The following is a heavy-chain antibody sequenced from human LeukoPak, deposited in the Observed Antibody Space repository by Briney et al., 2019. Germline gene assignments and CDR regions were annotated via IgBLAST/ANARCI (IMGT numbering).Heavy chain of an antibody. D-gene: IGHD5-12*01. J-gene: IGHJ4*02. CDR3: AKDGGGGQWLRHNYFDY. CDR1: GFTFSSYA. CDR2: ISYDGSNK. Sequence: HPGGSLRLSCAASGFTFSSYAMHWVRQAPGKGLEWVAVISYDGSNKYYADSVKGRFTISRDNSKNTLYLQMNSLRAEDTAVYYCAKDGGGGQWLRHNYFDYWGQGTLVTVSS. V-gene: IGHV3-30-3*01.